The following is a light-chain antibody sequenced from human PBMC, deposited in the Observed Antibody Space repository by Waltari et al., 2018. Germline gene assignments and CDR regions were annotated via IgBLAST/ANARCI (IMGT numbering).Light chain of an antibody. V-gene: IGKV1D-12*01. CDR3: LQVSNFPIT. J-gene: IGKJ5*01. CDR1: QEIGRF. CDR2: DTS. Sequence: DIQMTQSPSSVSASIGDRVTISCRASQEIGRFLVWYQQTPGRSPKLLIFDTSSLQSGVPSRFSGSGSGTEFTLTIGSLQPEDFATYYCLQVSNFPITFGQGTRLEIQ.